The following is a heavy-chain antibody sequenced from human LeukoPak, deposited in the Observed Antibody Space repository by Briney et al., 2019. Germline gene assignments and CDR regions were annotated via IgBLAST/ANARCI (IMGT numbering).Heavy chain of an antibody. J-gene: IGHJ4*02. CDR2: IYYSGST. CDR3: ARHKGGAVAMIDY. Sequence: SETLSLTCTVSGGPIGSSSYYWGWIRQPPGKGLEWIGSIYYSGSTYHNPSLKSRVTISVDTSKNQFSLKLSSVTAADTAVYYCARHKGGAVAMIDYWGQGTLVTVSS. CDR1: GGPIGSSSYY. V-gene: IGHV4-39*01. D-gene: IGHD6-19*01.